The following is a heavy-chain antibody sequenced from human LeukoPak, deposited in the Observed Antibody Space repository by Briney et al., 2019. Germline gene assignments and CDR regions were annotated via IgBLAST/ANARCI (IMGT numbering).Heavy chain of an antibody. CDR2: INHSGST. CDR3: ARVGYNWNDDYYFDY. V-gene: IGHV4-34*01. CDR1: GGSLSGYY. D-gene: IGHD1-1*01. Sequence: SETLSLTCAVYGGSLSGYYWSWIRQPPGKGLEWIGEINHSGSTNYNPSLKSRVTISVDTSKNQFSLKLSSVTAADTAVYYCARVGYNWNDDYYFDYWGQGTLVTVSS. J-gene: IGHJ4*02.